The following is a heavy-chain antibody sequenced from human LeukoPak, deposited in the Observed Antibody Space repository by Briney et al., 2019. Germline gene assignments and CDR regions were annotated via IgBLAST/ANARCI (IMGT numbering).Heavy chain of an antibody. CDR1: GDSIISNIYW. J-gene: IGHJ3*01. V-gene: IGHV4-39*01. CDR3: ARRRHNFDFYNV. Sequence: SATLSLTCTVSGDSIISNIYWWDWVRLPPGKGLEWIGATFYTGRTFYNPSHKSRVTISVDTSKNQFSLDLNSATAADTADYYRARRRHNFDFYNVWGQGTRVLVSS. CDR2: TFYTGRT. D-gene: IGHD3/OR15-3a*01.